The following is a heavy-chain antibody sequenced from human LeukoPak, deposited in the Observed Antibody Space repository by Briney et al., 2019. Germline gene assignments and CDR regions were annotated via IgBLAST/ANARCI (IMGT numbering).Heavy chain of an antibody. J-gene: IGHJ5*02. D-gene: IGHD5-24*01. CDR2: IHPGDSDT. CDR3: ARLSAPMDWFDP. Sequence: GESLKISCKGSGYSFTNYWSGWVRQMPGKGLESMGIIHPGDSDTRYSPSLQGQVTISADKSISTAYLQWSGLKASDTAMYYCARLSAPMDWFDPWGQGTLVTVSS. CDR1: GYSFTNYW. V-gene: IGHV5-51*01.